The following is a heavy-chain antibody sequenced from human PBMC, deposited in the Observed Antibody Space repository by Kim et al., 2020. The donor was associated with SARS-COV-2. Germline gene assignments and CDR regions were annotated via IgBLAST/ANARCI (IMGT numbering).Heavy chain of an antibody. CDR2: IYHSGST. J-gene: IGHJ3*02. D-gene: IGHD1-26*01. Sequence: SETLSLTCAVSGGSISSSNWWSWVRQPPGKGLEWIGEIYHSGSTNYNPSLKSRVTISVDKSKNQFSLKLSSVTAADTAVYYCARVLVGARGRVVHAFDIWGQGTMVTVSS. CDR3: ARVLVGARGRVVHAFDI. CDR1: GGSISSSNW. V-gene: IGHV4-4*02.